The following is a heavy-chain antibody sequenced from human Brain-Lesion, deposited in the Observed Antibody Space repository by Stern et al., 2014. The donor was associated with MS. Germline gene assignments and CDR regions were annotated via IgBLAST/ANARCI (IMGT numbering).Heavy chain of an antibody. V-gene: IGHV3-72*01. Sequence: VQLVQSGGGSVQPGGSLRLACAASGFTFSDHYMDWVRQSPRKGLEWVGRIRNRANSYTTEYAASVKGRFTIWRDDSQNSMYLHMNSLKTEDTAVYYCIRPLVGSTRGFEYWGQGTLVTVSS. J-gene: IGHJ4*02. CDR3: IRPLVGSTRGFEY. D-gene: IGHD2-8*02. CDR2: IRNRANSYTT. CDR1: GFTFSDHY.